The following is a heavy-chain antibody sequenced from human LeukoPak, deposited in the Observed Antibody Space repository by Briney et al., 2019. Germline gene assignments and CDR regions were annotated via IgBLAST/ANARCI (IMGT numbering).Heavy chain of an antibody. J-gene: IGHJ3*02. Sequence: SETLSLTCTVSGGSISSGDYYWSWIRQPPGKGLEWIGYIYYSGSTYYNPSLKSRVTISVDTSKNQFSLKLSSVTAADTAVYYCARAEFTMIVVRDAFDIWGQGTMVTVSS. CDR3: ARAEFTMIVVRDAFDI. V-gene: IGHV4-30-4*08. D-gene: IGHD3-22*01. CDR2: IYYSGST. CDR1: GGSISSGDYY.